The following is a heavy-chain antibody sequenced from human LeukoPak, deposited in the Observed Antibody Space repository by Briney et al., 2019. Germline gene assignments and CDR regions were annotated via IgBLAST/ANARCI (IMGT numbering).Heavy chain of an antibody. D-gene: IGHD3-22*01. V-gene: IGHV4-30-2*01. CDR3: ARGSGYYKIASL. CDR2: IYHSGST. Sequence: SETLSLTCTVSGGSISSGGYYWSWIRQPPGKGLEWIGYIYHSGSTYYNPSLKSRVTISVDRSKNQFSLKLSSVTAADTAVYYCARGSGYYKIASLWGQGTLVTVSS. CDR1: GGSISSGGYY. J-gene: IGHJ4*02.